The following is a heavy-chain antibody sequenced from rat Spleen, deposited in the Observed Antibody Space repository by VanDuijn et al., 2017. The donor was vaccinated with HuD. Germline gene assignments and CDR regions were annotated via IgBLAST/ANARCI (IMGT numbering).Heavy chain of an antibody. CDR3: AIRHYGYTDYVVY. V-gene: IGHV5-29*01. Sequence: EVKLVESGGGLVQPGRSLKLSCAASGFTFSNYGMAWVRQAQTKGLEWVATISYDGSSTYYRDSVKGRFTICRDNAKSTLNLQRDSLRSEHTATYFCAIRHYGYTDYVVYWGQGVMVTVSS. CDR1: GFTFSNYG. D-gene: IGHD1-9*01. CDR2: ISYDGSST. J-gene: IGHJ2*01.